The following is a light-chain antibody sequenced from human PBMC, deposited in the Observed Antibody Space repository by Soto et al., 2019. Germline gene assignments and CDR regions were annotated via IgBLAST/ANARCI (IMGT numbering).Light chain of an antibody. V-gene: IGKV3-15*01. CDR3: QHYVTSLTT. CDR1: QSVSSK. Sequence: EIVMTQSPATLSVSPGVRATLSCRASQSVSSKLAWFQQKPGQSLSLIIFGVSTRATGVPARFTGSGYGRELTLNISRLEPEDCVVYYCQHYVTSLTTFGQGTKVDIK. CDR2: GVS. J-gene: IGKJ1*01.